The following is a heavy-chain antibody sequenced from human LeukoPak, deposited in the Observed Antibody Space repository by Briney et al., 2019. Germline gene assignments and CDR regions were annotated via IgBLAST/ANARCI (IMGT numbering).Heavy chain of an antibody. J-gene: IGHJ4*02. Sequence: GGSLRLSCAASGFTVSSNYVSWVRQAPGKGLEWVSVIYSGGSTYYADSVKGRFTISRDNSKNTLYLQMNSLRAEDTAVYYCARDLGYCSGGSCYGSDYWGQGTLVTVSS. CDR1: GFTVSSNY. CDR2: IYSGGST. CDR3: ARDLGYCSGGSCYGSDY. D-gene: IGHD2-15*01. V-gene: IGHV3-66*01.